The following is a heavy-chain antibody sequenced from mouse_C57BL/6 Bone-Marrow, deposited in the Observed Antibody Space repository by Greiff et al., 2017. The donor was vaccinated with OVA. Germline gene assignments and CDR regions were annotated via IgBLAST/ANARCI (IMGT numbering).Heavy chain of an antibody. CDR3: ARGTVVAPYYAMDY. Sequence: VQLQQPGAELVKPGASVKLSCKASGYTFTSYWMHWVKQRPGQGLEWIGMIHPNSGSTNYNEKFKSKATLTVDKSYSTAYMQLSRLTSEDSAVYYCARGTVVAPYYAMDYWGQGTSVTVSS. CDR2: IHPNSGST. J-gene: IGHJ4*01. V-gene: IGHV1-64*01. CDR1: GYTFTSYW. D-gene: IGHD1-1*01.